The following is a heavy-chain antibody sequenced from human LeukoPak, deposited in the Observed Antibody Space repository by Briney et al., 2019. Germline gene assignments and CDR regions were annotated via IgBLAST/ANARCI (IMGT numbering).Heavy chain of an antibody. CDR3: AKDAVAAPGIGFFYYYMDV. CDR1: GFTFSSYW. Sequence: GGSLRLSCAASGFTFSSYWMSWVRQAPGKGLEWVANIQQDGSEKYYVDSVKGRFTISRDNAKNSLYLQMNSLRPEDTALYFCAKDAVAAPGIGFFYYYMDVWGKGTTVTVSS. V-gene: IGHV3-7*03. J-gene: IGHJ6*03. D-gene: IGHD6-13*01. CDR2: IQQDGSEK.